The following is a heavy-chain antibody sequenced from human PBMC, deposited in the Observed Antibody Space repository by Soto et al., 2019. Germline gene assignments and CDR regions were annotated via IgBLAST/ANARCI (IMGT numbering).Heavy chain of an antibody. J-gene: IGHJ6*02. CDR2: INPSGGST. CDR1: GYTFTSYY. D-gene: IGHD2-2*01. CDR3: ARATASIVVVPAGTSYYGMDV. V-gene: IGHV1-46*01. Sequence: GASVKVSCKASGYTFTSYYMHWVRQAPGQGLEWMGIINPSGGSTSYAQKFQGRVTITRDTSASTAYMELSSLRSEDTAVYYCARATASIVVVPAGTSYYGMDVWGQGTTVTVSS.